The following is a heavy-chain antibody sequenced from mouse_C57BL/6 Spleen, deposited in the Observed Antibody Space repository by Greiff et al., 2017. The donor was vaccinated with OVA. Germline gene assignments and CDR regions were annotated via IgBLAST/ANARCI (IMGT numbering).Heavy chain of an antibody. CDR3: ARRFFRYWNDSYYFDY. J-gene: IGHJ2*01. CDR2: ISSGGSYT. V-gene: IGHV5-6*02. CDR1: GFTFSSYG. D-gene: IGHD2-4*01. Sequence: EVKLVESGGDLVKPGGSLKLSCAASGFTFSSYGMSWVRQTPDKRLEWVATISSGGSYTYYPDRVTGRFTISRDNAKNTLYLQISSLKSEYTAMYYCARRFFRYWNDSYYFDYWGQGTTLTFSS.